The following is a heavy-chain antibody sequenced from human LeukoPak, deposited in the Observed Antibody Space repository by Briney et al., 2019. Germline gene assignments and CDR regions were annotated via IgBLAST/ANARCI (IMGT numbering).Heavy chain of an antibody. CDR3: ARGPPGYCSSTSCPPVGWFDP. J-gene: IGHJ5*02. Sequence: SVTVSCKASGGTFSIYAISWVRQAPGQGLEWMGGIIPIFGTANYAQKFQGRVTITTDESTSTAYMELSSLRSEDTAVYYCARGPPGYCSSTSCPPVGWFDPWGQGTLVTVSS. D-gene: IGHD2-2*01. CDR1: GGTFSIYA. V-gene: IGHV1-69*05. CDR2: IIPIFGTA.